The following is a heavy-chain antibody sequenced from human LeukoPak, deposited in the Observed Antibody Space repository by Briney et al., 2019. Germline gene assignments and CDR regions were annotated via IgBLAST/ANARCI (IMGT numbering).Heavy chain of an antibody. D-gene: IGHD3-22*01. V-gene: IGHV3-7*01. CDR3: ATYSSLNTREFQY. CDR2: IRQDGGET. Sequence: PGGSLRLSCAVSGFSFDSYSMSWVRQAPGKGLEWVANIRQDGGETYYGDSVKGRFIISRDNAKNSLFLQMNRLRAEDTAVYYCATYSSLNTREFQYWGQGTLVTVSP. J-gene: IGHJ1*01. CDR1: GFSFDSYS.